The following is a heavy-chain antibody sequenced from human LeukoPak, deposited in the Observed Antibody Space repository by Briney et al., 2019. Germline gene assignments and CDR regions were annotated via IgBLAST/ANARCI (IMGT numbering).Heavy chain of an antibody. CDR3: ARHSIVGQWLVPFDY. J-gene: IGHJ4*02. CDR1: GGSISSYY. D-gene: IGHD6-19*01. Sequence: PSETLSLTCTVSGGSISSYYWSWIRQPPGKGLEWIGYIYYSGSTNYNPSLKSRVTISVDTPKNQFSLKLSSVTAADTAVYYCARHSIVGQWLVPFDYWGQGTLVTVSS. V-gene: IGHV4-59*08. CDR2: IYYSGST.